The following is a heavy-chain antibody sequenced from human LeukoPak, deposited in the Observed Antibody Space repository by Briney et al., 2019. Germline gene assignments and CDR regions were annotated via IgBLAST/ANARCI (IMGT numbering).Heavy chain of an antibody. V-gene: IGHV3-11*01. CDR1: GFSFSDFY. J-gene: IGHJ4*02. CDR2: IGTRSNPI. Sequence: GGSLRLSCAASGFSFSDFYMSWIRQAPWMGLEWISYIGTRSNPIYYADSVKGRFTISRDDAKNSLYLQMNSLRDEDTAVYFCAREARGSGRDFDYWGQGILVTVSS. D-gene: IGHD1-26*01. CDR3: AREARGSGRDFDY.